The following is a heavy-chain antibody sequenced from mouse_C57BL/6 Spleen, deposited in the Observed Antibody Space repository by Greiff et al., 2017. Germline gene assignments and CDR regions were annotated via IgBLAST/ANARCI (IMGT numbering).Heavy chain of an antibody. V-gene: IGHV3-6*01. Sequence: EVQLQESGPGLVKPSQSLSLTCSVTGYSITSGYYWNWIRQFPGNKLEWMGYISYDGSNNYNPSLKNRISITRDTSKNQFFLKLNSVTTEDTATYYCASLYYYGSSYYFDYWGQGTTLTVSS. D-gene: IGHD1-1*01. J-gene: IGHJ2*01. CDR3: ASLYYYGSSYYFDY. CDR2: ISYDGSN. CDR1: GYSITSGYY.